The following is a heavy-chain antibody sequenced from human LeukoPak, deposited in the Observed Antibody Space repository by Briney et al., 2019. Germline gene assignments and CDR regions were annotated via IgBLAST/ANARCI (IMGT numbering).Heavy chain of an antibody. J-gene: IGHJ4*02. CDR1: GFTFSSYE. CDR2: ITSSGSTI. Sequence: GGSLRLSCAASGFTFSSYEMNWVRQAPGKGLEWVSYITSSGSTIYYADSVKGRFTISRDNAKNSLYLQMISLRAEDTAVYYCAKNDWSSSFYFDYWGQGTLVTVSS. D-gene: IGHD3-9*01. CDR3: AKNDWSSSFYFDY. V-gene: IGHV3-48*03.